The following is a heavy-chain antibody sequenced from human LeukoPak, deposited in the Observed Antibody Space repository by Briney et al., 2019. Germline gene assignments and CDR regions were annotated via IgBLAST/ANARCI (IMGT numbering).Heavy chain of an antibody. CDR2: IKQDGSEK. Sequence: GGSLRLSCAASGFTFSSYWMSWVRQAPGKGLEWVANIKQDGSEKYYVDSVKGRFTISRDNAKNSLYLQMNSLRAEDTAVYYCARDSWLARENDAFDIWGQGTMVTVSS. CDR3: ARDSWLARENDAFDI. V-gene: IGHV3-7*01. J-gene: IGHJ3*02. CDR1: GFTFSSYW. D-gene: IGHD6-19*01.